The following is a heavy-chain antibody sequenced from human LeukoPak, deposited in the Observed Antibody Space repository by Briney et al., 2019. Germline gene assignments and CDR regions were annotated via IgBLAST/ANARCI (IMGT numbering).Heavy chain of an antibody. CDR2: TRNKANSYST. CDR3: ARGETATFRGPYSDY. V-gene: IGHV3-72*01. Sequence: GGSLRLSCAASGFTLSEHYMDWVRQTPGKGLEWIGRTRNKANSYSTEYAASVKGRFTISRDESKNSLYLQMSSLKTEDTAVYFCARGETATFRGPYSDYWGQGTLVTVSS. J-gene: IGHJ4*02. D-gene: IGHD5-24*01. CDR1: GFTLSEHY.